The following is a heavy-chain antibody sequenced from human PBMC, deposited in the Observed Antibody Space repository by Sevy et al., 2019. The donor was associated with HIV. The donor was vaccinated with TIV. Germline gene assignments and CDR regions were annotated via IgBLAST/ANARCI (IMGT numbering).Heavy chain of an antibody. CDR1: GFTFSSYA. V-gene: IGHV3-23*01. J-gene: IGHJ3*02. D-gene: IGHD2-2*01. CDR2: ISGSGGST. CDR3: AKEARIVVVPAVRGAFDI. Sequence: GGSLRLSCAASGFTFSSYAMSWVRQAPGKGLEWVSAISGSGGSTYYADSVKGRFTISRDNSKNTLYLQMNSLRAEDTAVYYCAKEARIVVVPAVRGAFDIWGQGTMVTVS.